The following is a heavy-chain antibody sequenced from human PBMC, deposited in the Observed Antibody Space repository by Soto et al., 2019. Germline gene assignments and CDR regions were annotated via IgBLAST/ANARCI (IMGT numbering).Heavy chain of an antibody. CDR1: GGSISSYY. Sequence: TSETLSLTCAVSGGSISSYYWSWIRQPPGKGLEWIGYIYYSGSTNYNPSLKSRVTISVDTSKNQFSLKLSSVTAADTAVYYCARARWELLGVDYWGQGTLVTVSS. CDR3: ARARWELLGVDY. J-gene: IGHJ4*02. CDR2: IYYSGST. D-gene: IGHD1-26*01. V-gene: IGHV4-59*01.